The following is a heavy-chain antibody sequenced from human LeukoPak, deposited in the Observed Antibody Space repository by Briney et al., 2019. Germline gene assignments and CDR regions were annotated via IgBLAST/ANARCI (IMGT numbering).Heavy chain of an antibody. CDR3: ARFGELFTDDFYYGMDV. J-gene: IGHJ6*02. V-gene: IGHV3-21*01. D-gene: IGHD3-10*01. Sequence: GGSLRLSCTASGFTFGDYAMSWFRQAPGKGLEWVSSISSSSSDIYYADSMKGRFTISRDNAKSSLYLQMNSLRAEDTAVYYCARFGELFTDDFYYGMDVWGQGTTVTVSS. CDR1: GFTFGDYA. CDR2: ISSSSSDI.